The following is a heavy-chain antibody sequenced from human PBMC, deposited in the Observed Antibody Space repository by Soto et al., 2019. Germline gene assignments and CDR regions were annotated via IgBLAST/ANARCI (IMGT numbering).Heavy chain of an antibody. V-gene: IGHV3-23*01. CDR2: ITSSGGST. Sequence: GGSLRLSCAASGFTFSSYAMIWVRQAPGKGLEWVSCITSSGGSTDHADSVRGRFTISRDNSKNMLYLQMNNLRAEDTAVYYCAKGGPVILHPFEYWGQGSLVTVSS. D-gene: IGHD3-16*02. J-gene: IGHJ4*02. CDR3: AKGGPVILHPFEY. CDR1: GFTFSSYA.